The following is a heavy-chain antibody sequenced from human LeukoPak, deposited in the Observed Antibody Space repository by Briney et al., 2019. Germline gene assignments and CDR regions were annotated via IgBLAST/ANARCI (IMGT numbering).Heavy chain of an antibody. CDR2: ISGSGGST. CDR1: GFTFSSYG. V-gene: IGHV3-23*01. CDR3: AKDTGGWLIAFDI. J-gene: IGHJ3*02. Sequence: GGSLRLSCAASGFTFSSYGMHWVRQAPGKGLEWVSAISGSGGSTYYADSVKGRFTISRDNSKNTLYLQMNSLRAEDTAVYYCAKDTGGWLIAFDIWGQGTMVTVSS. D-gene: IGHD5-24*01.